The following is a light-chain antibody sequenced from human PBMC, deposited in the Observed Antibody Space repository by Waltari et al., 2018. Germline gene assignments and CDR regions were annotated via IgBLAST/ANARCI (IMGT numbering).Light chain of an antibody. CDR2: DAS. CDR1: QSVSYY. V-gene: IGKV3-11*01. CDR3: QQRTNWPLT. J-gene: IGKJ4*01. Sequence: EVVLTQSPATLSLSPGERATLSCRASQSVSYYLAWYQQKPGQAPRLLIYDASNRATRIPARFSGSGSGTDFTLTISSLEPEDFAVYYCQQRTNWPLTFGGGTKVEI.